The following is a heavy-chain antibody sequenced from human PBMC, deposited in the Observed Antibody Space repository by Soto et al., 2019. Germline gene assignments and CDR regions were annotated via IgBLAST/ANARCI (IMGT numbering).Heavy chain of an antibody. Sequence: SVKVSCKASGGTFSSYAISWVRQAPGQGLEWMGGIIPIFGTANYAQKFQGRVTITADESTSTAYMELSSLRSEDTAVYYCARDKGSGKVFDYWGQGTLVTVSS. CDR1: GGTFSSYA. CDR2: IIPIFGTA. CDR3: ARDKGSGKVFDY. D-gene: IGHD6-25*01. V-gene: IGHV1-69*13. J-gene: IGHJ4*02.